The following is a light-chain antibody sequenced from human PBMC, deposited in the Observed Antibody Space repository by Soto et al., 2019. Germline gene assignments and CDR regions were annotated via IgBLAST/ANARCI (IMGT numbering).Light chain of an antibody. J-gene: IGKJ5*01. Sequence: ENVLTQSPATLSLSPGEGATLSFRASQRINTYLAWYQQKPCQAPRLLIYDASKRATGIPARFSGSGSGTNFTLTISSLKPEDFAVYYCQQRRSWQVTFGQGTRLEIK. CDR1: QRINTY. CDR3: QQRRSWQVT. V-gene: IGKV3D-11*01. CDR2: DAS.